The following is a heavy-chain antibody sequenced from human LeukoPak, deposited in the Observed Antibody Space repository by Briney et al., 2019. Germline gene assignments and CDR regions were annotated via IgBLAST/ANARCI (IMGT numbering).Heavy chain of an antibody. V-gene: IGHV3-7*01. J-gene: IGHJ2*01. CDR2: LNQDGSEK. Sequence: GGSLRLSCAASGFTFSSYAMNWVRQAPGKGLEWVANLNQDGSEKYYVDSVKGRFTIYRDNAQNSVYLQMNSLRDEDTAVYYCAREGTTVTTKTLHWYFDLWGRGTLVTVSS. CDR1: GFTFSSYA. CDR3: AREGTTVTTKTLHWYFDL. D-gene: IGHD4-17*01.